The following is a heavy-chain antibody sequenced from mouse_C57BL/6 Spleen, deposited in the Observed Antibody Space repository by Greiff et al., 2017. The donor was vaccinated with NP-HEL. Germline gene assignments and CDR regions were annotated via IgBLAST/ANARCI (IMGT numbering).Heavy chain of an antibody. CDR1: GFTFSDYG. D-gene: IGHD1-1*01. CDR3: ARIYGSSLYYAMDY. CDR2: ISSGSSTI. J-gene: IGHJ4*01. Sequence: EVKVVESGGGLVKPGGSLKLSCAASGFTFSDYGMHWVRQAPEKGLEWVAYISSGSSTIYYADTLKGRFTLSRDNAKNTLFLQMTSLRSEDTAMYYCARIYGSSLYYAMDYWGQGTSVTVSS. V-gene: IGHV5-17*01.